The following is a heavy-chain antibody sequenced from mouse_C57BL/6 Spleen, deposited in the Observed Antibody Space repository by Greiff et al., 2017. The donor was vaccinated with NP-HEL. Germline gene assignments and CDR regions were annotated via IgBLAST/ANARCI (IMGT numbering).Heavy chain of an antibody. D-gene: IGHD3-1*01. J-gene: IGHJ2*01. V-gene: IGHV3-2*02. CDR2: ISYSGST. CDR1: GYSITSGYG. CDR3: SRRARIKY. Sequence: VQLKESGPGLVKPSQSLSLTCTVTGYSITSGYGWNWIRQFPGNQLEWMGYISYSGSTNYNPSLKSRISITRDTSKNQFFLQLNSVTTEDTATYYCSRRARIKYWGQGTTLTGAS.